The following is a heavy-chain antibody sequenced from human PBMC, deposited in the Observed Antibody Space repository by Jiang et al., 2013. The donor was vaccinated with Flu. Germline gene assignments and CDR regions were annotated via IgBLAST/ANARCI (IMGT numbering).Heavy chain of an antibody. CDR1: GFTFSNAW. J-gene: IGHJ4*02. CDR2: IKSKTDGGTT. D-gene: IGHD3-16*01. V-gene: IGHV3-15*01. Sequence: QLLESGGGLVKPGGSLRLSCAASGFTFSNAWMSWVRQAPGKGLEWVGRIKSKTDGGTTDYGAPVKGTFTISRDDSKNTLYLQMNSLKTEDTAVYYCTTDASYDDVWGSHHRGYWGQGTLVTVSS. CDR3: TTDASYDDVWGSHHRGY.